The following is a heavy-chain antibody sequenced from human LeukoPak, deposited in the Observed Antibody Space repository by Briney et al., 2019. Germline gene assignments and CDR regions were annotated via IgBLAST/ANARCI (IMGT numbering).Heavy chain of an antibody. CDR3: ARRTSNPVGAMDY. CDR1: GGSISISNYY. V-gene: IGHV4-39*01. Sequence: SETLSLTCTVSGGSISISNYYWGWIRQPPGRGLEWIGSISYSGTYYNPSLKSRLTISVDTSKNHFSLNLRSVTAADTAVYYCARRTSNPVGAMDYCGQGTLVTVSS. CDR2: ISYSGT. D-gene: IGHD1-26*01. J-gene: IGHJ4*02.